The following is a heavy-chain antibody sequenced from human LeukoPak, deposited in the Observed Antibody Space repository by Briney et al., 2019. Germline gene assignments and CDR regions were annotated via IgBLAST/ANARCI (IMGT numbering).Heavy chain of an antibody. D-gene: IGHD3-10*01. V-gene: IGHV4-59*12. Sequence: SETLSLTCTVSGGSISSYYWSWIRQPPGKGLEWIGYIYYSGSTNYNPSLKSRVTISVDTSKNQFSLKLSSVTAADTAVYYCARDRWFGEPLGIGWGQGTLVTVSS. CDR3: ARDRWFGEPLGIG. CDR2: IYYSGST. J-gene: IGHJ4*02. CDR1: GGSISSYY.